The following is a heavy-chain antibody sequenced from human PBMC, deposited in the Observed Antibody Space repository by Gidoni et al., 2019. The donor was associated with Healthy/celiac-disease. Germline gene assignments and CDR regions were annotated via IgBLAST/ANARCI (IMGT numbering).Heavy chain of an antibody. CDR2: IYYSGST. CDR1: GGSISSSSYY. D-gene: IGHD3-9*01. J-gene: IGHJ4*02. V-gene: IGHV4-39*01. CDR3: ARLNSILTGFDY. Sequence: QLQLQESGPGLVKPSETLSLTCTVSGGSISSSSYYWGWIRQPPGKGLEWIGSIYYSGSTYYNPSLKSRVTISVDTSKNQFSLKLSSVTAADTAVYYCARLNSILTGFDYWGQGTLVTVSS.